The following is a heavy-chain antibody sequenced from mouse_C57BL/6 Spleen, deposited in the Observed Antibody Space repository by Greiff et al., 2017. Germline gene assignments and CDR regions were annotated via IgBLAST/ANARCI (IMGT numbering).Heavy chain of an antibody. Sequence: VKLMESGAELVRPGASVTLSCKASGYTFTDYKMHWVKQTPVHGLEWIGAIDPETGGTAYNQKFKGKAILTADKSSSTAYMELRSLTSEDSAVYYCTRSFYDGYSNYAMDYWGQGTSVTVSS. D-gene: IGHD2-3*01. CDR1: GYTFTDYK. V-gene: IGHV1-15*01. CDR3: TRSFYDGYSNYAMDY. CDR2: IDPETGGT. J-gene: IGHJ4*01.